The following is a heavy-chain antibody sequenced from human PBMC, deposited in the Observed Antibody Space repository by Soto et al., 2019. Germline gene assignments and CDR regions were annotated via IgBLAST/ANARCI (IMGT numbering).Heavy chain of an antibody. CDR3: ARSYCSGGSCYLDDAFDI. D-gene: IGHD2-15*01. V-gene: IGHV3-74*01. Sequence: EVQLVESGGGLVQPGGSLRLSCAASGFTFSSYWMHWVRQAPGKGLVWVSRINSDGSSTSYADSVKGRFTISRDNAKNTLYLQMNSLGAEDTAVYYCARSYCSGGSCYLDDAFDIWGQGTMVTVSS. J-gene: IGHJ3*02. CDR2: INSDGSST. CDR1: GFTFSSYW.